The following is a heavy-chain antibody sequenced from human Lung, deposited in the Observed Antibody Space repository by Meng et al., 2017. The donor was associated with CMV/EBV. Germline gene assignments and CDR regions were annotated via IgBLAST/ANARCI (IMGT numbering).Heavy chain of an antibody. J-gene: IGHJ4*02. Sequence: GESLKISCAASGFTFSDYAMSWVRQAPGKGLEWVSGIRGSGDTTYYADSVRGRFTISRDSSKTTLYVQMNSLRAEDTAVYYCAKSVAYYDSRGHLSGYYFDYWGQGTLVTVSS. CDR2: IRGSGDTT. V-gene: IGHV3-23*01. D-gene: IGHD3-22*01. CDR3: AKSVAYYDSRGHLSGYYFDY. CDR1: GFTFSDYA.